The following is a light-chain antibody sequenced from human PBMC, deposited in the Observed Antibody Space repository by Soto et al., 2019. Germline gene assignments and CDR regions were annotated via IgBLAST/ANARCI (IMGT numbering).Light chain of an antibody. CDR3: SSYTISTALV. Sequence: QSALTQPASVSGSPGQSITISCTGTSSDVGGYNYVSWYQHHPGEAPKLMISEVSSRPSGVSNRFSGSKSGNTASLTIPGLRAEDEADYYCSSYTISTALVFGTGTKLTVL. CDR2: EVS. V-gene: IGLV2-14*01. CDR1: SSDVGGYNY. J-gene: IGLJ1*01.